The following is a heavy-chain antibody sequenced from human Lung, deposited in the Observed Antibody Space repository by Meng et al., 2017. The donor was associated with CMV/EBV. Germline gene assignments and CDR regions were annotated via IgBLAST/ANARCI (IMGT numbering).Heavy chain of an antibody. D-gene: IGHD3-22*01. V-gene: IGHV1-69*13. CDR1: GGTFSTYA. Sequence: SXXVSXKASGGTFSTYAFSWVRQGPGQGLEWLGGIIPMFGTTNYAQKFQGRLTIKADDTTRTAYMELSSLTSEDTAVYYCARHAEDYFDSRDLWPFANWGQGTLVTVSS. CDR2: IIPMFGTT. CDR3: ARHAEDYFDSRDLWPFAN. J-gene: IGHJ4*02.